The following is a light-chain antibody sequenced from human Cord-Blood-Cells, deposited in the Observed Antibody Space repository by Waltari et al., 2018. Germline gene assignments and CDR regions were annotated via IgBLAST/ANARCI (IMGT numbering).Light chain of an antibody. CDR3: CSYAGSSTLV. CDR1: SSDVGGYNL. V-gene: IGLV2-23*02. J-gene: IGLJ2*01. CDR2: EVS. Sequence: QSALTQPASVSGSPGQSITISCTGTSSDVGGYNLVSWYQQHPGKAPKPMIYEVSKRPSGVSNRFSGSKSGNTASLTISGLQAEDEADYYCCSYAGSSTLVFGGGTKLTVL.